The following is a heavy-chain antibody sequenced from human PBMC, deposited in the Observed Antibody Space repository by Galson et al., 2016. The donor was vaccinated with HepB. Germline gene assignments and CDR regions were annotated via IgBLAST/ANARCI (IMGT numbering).Heavy chain of an antibody. D-gene: IGHD3-16*02. CDR3: ARIYHDYVWGSYRHVAFDI. Sequence: SLRLSCAASGFTFSTYAMSWVRQAPGKGLEWVSGISGSGDTKFADSEKGRFTISRDNTQNSLYLQMNSLRADDAAVYYCARIYHDYVWGSYRHVAFDIWGQGTMVTVSS. CDR1: GFTFSTYA. CDR2: ISGSGDT. V-gene: IGHV3-23*01. J-gene: IGHJ3*02.